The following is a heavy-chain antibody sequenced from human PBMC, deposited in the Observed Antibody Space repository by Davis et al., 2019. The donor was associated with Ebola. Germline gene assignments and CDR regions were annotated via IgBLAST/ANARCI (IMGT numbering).Heavy chain of an antibody. J-gene: IGHJ4*02. CDR3: ATAHCTGGVCPRAGYYFDY. D-gene: IGHD2-8*02. V-gene: IGHV1-24*01. Sequence: ASVKVSCKVSGYTLTELSMHWVRQAPGKGLEWMGGFDPEDGETIYAQKFQGRVTMTEDTSTDTAYMELSSLRSEDTAVYYCATAHCTGGVCPRAGYYFDYWGQGTLVTVSS. CDR2: FDPEDGET. CDR1: GYTLTELS.